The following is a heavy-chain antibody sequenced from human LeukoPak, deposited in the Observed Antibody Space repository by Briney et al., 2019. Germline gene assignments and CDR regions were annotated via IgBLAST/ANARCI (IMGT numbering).Heavy chain of an antibody. CDR2: INNDGTTT. J-gene: IGHJ6*02. CDR1: GLTFSSHW. V-gene: IGHV3-74*01. Sequence: PGGSLRLSCAASGLTFSSHWMHWVRQAPGKGLVWVSRINNDGTTTVYADSVRGRFTISRDNAKNTLYLQMNSLRAEDTAVYYCAGGGVTTPTPYYYYYGMDVWGQGTTVTVSS. D-gene: IGHD3-16*01. CDR3: AGGGVTTPTPYYYYYGMDV.